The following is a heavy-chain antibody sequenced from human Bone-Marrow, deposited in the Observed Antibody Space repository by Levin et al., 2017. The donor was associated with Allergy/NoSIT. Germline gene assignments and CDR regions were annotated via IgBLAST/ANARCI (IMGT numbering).Heavy chain of an antibody. V-gene: IGHV3-21*06. D-gene: IGHD1-26*01. CDR1: GFTFSNYN. Sequence: RGESLKISCAASGFTFSNYNMNWARQAPGKGLEWVSSITSSSDYIYYADSLKGRFTISRDNAKSSLYLQMDSLRADDTALYYCARGLLGAGNDAFDVWGQGTKVTVSS. CDR2: ITSSSDYI. J-gene: IGHJ3*01. CDR3: ARGLLGAGNDAFDV.